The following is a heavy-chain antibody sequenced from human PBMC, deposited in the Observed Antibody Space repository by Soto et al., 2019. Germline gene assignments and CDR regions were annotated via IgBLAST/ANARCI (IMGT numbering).Heavy chain of an antibody. CDR1: GFTFSSYA. Sequence: GGSLRLSCAASGFTFSSYAMSWVRQAPGKGLEWVSAISGSGGSTYYADSVKGRFTISRDNSKNTLYLQMNSLRAEDTAVYYWAGGKTITMIVVVINAFDIWGQGTMVTVSS. CDR2: ISGSGGST. V-gene: IGHV3-23*01. CDR3: AGGKTITMIVVVINAFDI. D-gene: IGHD3-22*01. J-gene: IGHJ3*02.